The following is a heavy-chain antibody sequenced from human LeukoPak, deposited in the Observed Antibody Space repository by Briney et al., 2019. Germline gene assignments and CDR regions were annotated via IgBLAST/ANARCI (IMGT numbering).Heavy chain of an antibody. CDR3: ARDSVRGRPLVAFDI. D-gene: IGHD6-6*01. J-gene: IGHJ3*02. CDR1: GFTFSTYW. CDR2: IKYDGSEK. Sequence: PGGSLRLSCAASGFTFSTYWMNWVRQAPGKGLEWVANIKYDGSEKYYVDSVKGRFTISRDNAENSLHLQMTSLRAEDTAVYYCARDSVRGRPLVAFDIWGQGTMVTVSS. V-gene: IGHV3-7*01.